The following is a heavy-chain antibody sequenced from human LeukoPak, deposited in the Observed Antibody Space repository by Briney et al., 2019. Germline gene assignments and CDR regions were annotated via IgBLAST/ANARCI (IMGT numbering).Heavy chain of an antibody. D-gene: IGHD6-19*01. V-gene: IGHV3-30*03. J-gene: IGHJ4*02. CDR2: ISYDGSNK. CDR3: ATSPRAEFDY. CDR1: GFTFSSYG. Sequence: GGSLRLSCAASGFTFSSYGMHWVRQAPGKGLEGVAVISYDGSNKYYADSVKGRFTISRDNSKNTLYLQMNSLRAEDTAVYYCATSPRAEFDYWGQGTLVTVSS.